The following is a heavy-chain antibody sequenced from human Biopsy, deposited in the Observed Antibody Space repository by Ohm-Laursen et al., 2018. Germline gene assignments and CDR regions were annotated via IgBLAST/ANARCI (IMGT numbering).Heavy chain of an antibody. J-gene: IGHJ4*02. V-gene: IGHV3-74*01. Sequence: GSLRLSCAASGFTFNNYGMHWVRQAPGKGLLWVSRIKRDGTTTDYAESVKGRFTISRDNAKNTLYLQMNSLRAEDTAVYYCARGGFFAYSTFDYWGQGALVTVSS. CDR2: IKRDGTTT. CDR1: GFTFNNYG. CDR3: ARGGFFAYSTFDY. D-gene: IGHD4-11*01.